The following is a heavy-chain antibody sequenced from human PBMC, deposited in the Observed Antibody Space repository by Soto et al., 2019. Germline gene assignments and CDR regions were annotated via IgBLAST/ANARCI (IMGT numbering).Heavy chain of an antibody. J-gene: IGHJ4*02. D-gene: IGHD6-19*01. V-gene: IGHV1-18*04. Sequence: QVQLVQSGGEVKKPGASVKVSCKTSGYTFINYGITWVRQAPGQGLEWMGWISTFNGNTNYAQKFQGRVTMTRDTSTTTAYMELRTLRSDDTAMYYCAKVKPGIQQWLVYFDYWGQGTLVTVSS. CDR1: GYTFINYG. CDR2: ISTFNGNT. CDR3: AKVKPGIQQWLVYFDY.